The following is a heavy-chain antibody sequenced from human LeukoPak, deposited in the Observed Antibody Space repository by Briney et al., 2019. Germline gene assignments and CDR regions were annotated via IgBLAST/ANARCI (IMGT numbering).Heavy chain of an antibody. D-gene: IGHD2-2*01. J-gene: IGHJ4*02. CDR1: GGSFSGYY. V-gene: IGHV4-34*01. Sequence: PSETLSLTCAVYGGSFSGYYWSWIRQPPGKGLEWIGEINHSGSTNYNPSLKSRVTISVDTSKNQLSLKLCSVTAADTAVYYCARCLYCSSTSCYEDYWGQGTLVTVSS. CDR3: ARCLYCSSTSCYEDY. CDR2: INHSGST.